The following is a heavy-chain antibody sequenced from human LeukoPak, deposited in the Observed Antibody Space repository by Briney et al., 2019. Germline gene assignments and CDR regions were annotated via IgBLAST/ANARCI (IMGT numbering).Heavy chain of an antibody. V-gene: IGHV3-7*03. J-gene: IGHJ3*02. CDR3: ARAMVATNYDAFDI. CDR2: IKQDGSEK. CDR1: GFTFSSYW. Sequence: GGSLRLSCAASGFTFSSYWMSWVRQAPGKGLEWVANIKQDGSEKYYVDSVKGRFTISRDNAKNSLYLQMNSLRAEDTAVYYCARAMVATNYDAFDIWGQGTMVTVSS. D-gene: IGHD5-12*01.